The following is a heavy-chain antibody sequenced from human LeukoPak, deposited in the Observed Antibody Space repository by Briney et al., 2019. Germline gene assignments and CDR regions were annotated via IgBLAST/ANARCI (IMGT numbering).Heavy chain of an antibody. CDR3: AREVGWLRLAYYYGMDV. J-gene: IGHJ6*02. CDR2: ISGSGGST. Sequence: PGGSLRLSCAASGFTFSYYAMRWVRQAPGKGLEWVSAISGSGGSTYYADSVKGRFTISRDNSKNTLYLQMNSLRAEDTAVYYCAREVGWLRLAYYYGMDVWGQGTTVTVSS. V-gene: IGHV3-23*01. CDR1: GFTFSYYA. D-gene: IGHD5-12*01.